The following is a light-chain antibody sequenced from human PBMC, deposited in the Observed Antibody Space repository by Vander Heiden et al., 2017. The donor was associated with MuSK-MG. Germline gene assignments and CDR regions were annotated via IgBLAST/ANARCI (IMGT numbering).Light chain of an antibody. CDR1: QSISSY. J-gene: IGKJ5*01. Sequence: DIQMTQSPSSLSASVGDRVTITCRASQSISSYLNWYQQKPGKAPKLLIYAASNLQSGVPSRFSGSGSGTDFTLTISRLQPEDFATYYCQQSDSTLITFGQGTLLEIK. CDR2: AAS. V-gene: IGKV1-39*01. CDR3: QQSDSTLIT.